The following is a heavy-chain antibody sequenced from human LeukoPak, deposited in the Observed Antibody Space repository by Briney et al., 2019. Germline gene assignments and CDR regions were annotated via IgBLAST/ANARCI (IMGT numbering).Heavy chain of an antibody. V-gene: IGHV3-64D*09. Sequence: GGSLRLSCAASGFTFSTYAMHWVRQAPGKGLEHVSAISSSGGSTYYADSVKGRFTISRDNSKNTLYLQMSSLRGEDTAVYYCVKDSNWNYILALFDYWGQGTLVTVSS. CDR3: VKDSNWNYILALFDY. CDR2: ISSSGGST. CDR1: GFTFSTYA. D-gene: IGHD1-7*01. J-gene: IGHJ4*02.